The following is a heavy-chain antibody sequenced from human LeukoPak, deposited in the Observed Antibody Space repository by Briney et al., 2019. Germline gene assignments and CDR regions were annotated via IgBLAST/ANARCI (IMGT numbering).Heavy chain of an antibody. D-gene: IGHD3-22*01. J-gene: IGHJ4*02. Sequence: GGSLRLSCAASGFTVSSNYMSWVRQAPGKGLEWVSVIYSCGSTYYADSVKGRFTISRDNSKNTLYLQMNSLRAEDTAVYYCAKDFTTYYYDSSGYSPTVWGQGTLVTVSS. CDR3: AKDFTTYYYDSSGYSPTV. CDR1: GFTVSSNY. V-gene: IGHV3-53*01. CDR2: IYSCGST.